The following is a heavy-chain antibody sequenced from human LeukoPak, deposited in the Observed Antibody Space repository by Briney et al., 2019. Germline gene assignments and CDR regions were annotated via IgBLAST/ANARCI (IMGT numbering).Heavy chain of an antibody. V-gene: IGHV4-59*01. Sequence: PSETLSLTCTVSGGSISSYYWSWIRQPPGKGLEWIGYIYYSGSTNYNPSLKSRVTISVDTSKNQFSLKLSSVTAADTAVYYCARYSYSSGFDYWGQGTLVTVSS. CDR2: IYYSGST. CDR3: ARYSYSSGFDY. J-gene: IGHJ4*02. D-gene: IGHD6-19*01. CDR1: GGSISSYY.